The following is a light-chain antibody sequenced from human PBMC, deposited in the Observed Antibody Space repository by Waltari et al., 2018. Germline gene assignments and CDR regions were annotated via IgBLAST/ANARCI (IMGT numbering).Light chain of an antibody. CDR2: DAS. V-gene: IGKV3-11*01. CDR1: QSVADY. CDR3: QQRSKWPGT. J-gene: IGKJ1*01. Sequence: DIVLTQSPVTPSWSPGARATLSCRASQSVADYLVWYQQRAGQAPRLLIYDASNRAAGIPDRFSGSGSGTDFTLTISSLEPEDFAVYYCQQRSKWPGTFGQGTKIEIK.